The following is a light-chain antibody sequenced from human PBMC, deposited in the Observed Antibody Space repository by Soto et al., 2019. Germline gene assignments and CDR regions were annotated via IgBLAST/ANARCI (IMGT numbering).Light chain of an antibody. J-gene: IGKJ1*01. V-gene: IGKV3-11*01. Sequence: EIVLTQSPDTLSLSPGESANLTCSASQSVTNYIAWYQQRPGQAPRLLIYDASNRATGVPARFSGSRSGTDFTLTISDLEPADFGLYYCQQRLNWPPGFGQGTKVDIK. CDR3: QQRLNWPPG. CDR2: DAS. CDR1: QSVTNY.